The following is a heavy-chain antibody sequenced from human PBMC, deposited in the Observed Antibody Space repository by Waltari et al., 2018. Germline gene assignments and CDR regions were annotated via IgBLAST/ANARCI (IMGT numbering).Heavy chain of an antibody. D-gene: IGHD1-1*01. V-gene: IGHV1-18*01. Sequence: QLQLVQSGGEVKKPGASVNVSCKASGYMFRSFGIFWVRQAPGQGLEYMGWISAYNGNTNYAQNFQGRLTLTTDTSASTAYMELSSLTSDDTAVYFCARDRRDDNNSVRWLDPWGQGTLVTVSS. CDR1: GYMFRSFG. J-gene: IGHJ5*02. CDR3: ARDRRDDNNSVRWLDP. CDR2: ISAYNGNT.